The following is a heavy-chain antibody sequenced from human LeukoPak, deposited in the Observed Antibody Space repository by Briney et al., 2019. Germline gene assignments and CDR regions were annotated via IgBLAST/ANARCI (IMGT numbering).Heavy chain of an antibody. D-gene: IGHD6-13*01. Sequence: PGGSLKLSCAASGFTFNNYAMSWVRQAPGKGLEWVSGISGSGGSTYYADSVKGRFTISRDNSKNTLYLQMNSLRAEDTAVYYCAKDRGIAAANWFDPWGQGTLVTVSS. CDR1: GFTFNNYA. V-gene: IGHV3-23*01. CDR2: ISGSGGST. J-gene: IGHJ5*02. CDR3: AKDRGIAAANWFDP.